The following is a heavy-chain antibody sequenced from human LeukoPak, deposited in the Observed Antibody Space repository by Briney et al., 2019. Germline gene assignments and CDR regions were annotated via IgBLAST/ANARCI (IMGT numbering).Heavy chain of an antibody. CDR1: GGSFSGYY. Sequence: SETLSLTCAVYGGSFSGYYWSWIRQPPGKGLEWIGEINHSGSTNYNPSLKSRVTISVDTSKNQFSLKLRSLTAADTAVYYCARHPYSSGWYGIDYWGQGTLVTVSS. V-gene: IGHV4-34*01. J-gene: IGHJ4*02. CDR2: INHSGST. D-gene: IGHD6-19*01. CDR3: ARHPYSSGWYGIDY.